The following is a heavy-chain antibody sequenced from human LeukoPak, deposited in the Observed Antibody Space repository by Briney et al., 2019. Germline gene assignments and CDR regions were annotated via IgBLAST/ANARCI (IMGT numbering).Heavy chain of an antibody. CDR1: GGSISSSSYY. CDR2: IYTSGST. CDR3: ARATRMDV. D-gene: IGHD5-12*01. V-gene: IGHV4-61*02. J-gene: IGHJ6*02. Sequence: SETLSLTCTVSGGSISSSSYYWGWIRQPAGKGLEWIGRIYTSGSTNYNPSLKSRVTMSVDTSKNQFSLKLSSVTAADTAVYYCARATRMDVWGQGTTVTVSS.